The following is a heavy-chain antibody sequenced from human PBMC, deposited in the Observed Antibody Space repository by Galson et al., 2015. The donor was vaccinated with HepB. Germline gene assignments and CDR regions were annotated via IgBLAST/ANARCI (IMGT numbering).Heavy chain of an antibody. CDR2: IYPGDSDT. Sequence: QSGAEVKKPGESLKISCKGSGYSFTSYWIGWVRQMPGKGLGWMGIIYPGDSDTRYSPSFQGQVTISADKSISTAYLQWSSLKASDTAMYYCARSSENYDILTGYYIPLDYWGQGTLVTVSS. D-gene: IGHD3-9*01. J-gene: IGHJ4*02. CDR3: ARSSENYDILTGYYIPLDY. V-gene: IGHV5-51*01. CDR1: GYSFTSYW.